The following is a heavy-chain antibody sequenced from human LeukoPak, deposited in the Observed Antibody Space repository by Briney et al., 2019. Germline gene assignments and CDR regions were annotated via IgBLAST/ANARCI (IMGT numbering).Heavy chain of an antibody. CDR2: IYYSGST. CDR3: ASSSPALYYDILTGYPNPGWFDP. Sequence: PSETLSLTCTVSGGSISSYYWSWIRQPPGKGLEWIGYIYYSGSTNYNPSLKSRVTISVDTSKNQFSLKLSSVTAADTAVYYCASSSPALYYDILTGYPNPGWFDPWGQGTLVTVSS. J-gene: IGHJ5*02. V-gene: IGHV4-59*01. CDR1: GGSISSYY. D-gene: IGHD3-9*01.